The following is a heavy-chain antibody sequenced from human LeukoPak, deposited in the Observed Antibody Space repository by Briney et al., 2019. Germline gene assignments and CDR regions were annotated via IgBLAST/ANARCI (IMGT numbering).Heavy chain of an antibody. CDR3: SRALLKGGSRPNTGC. V-gene: IGHV3-7*01. CDR1: GFTFSSYW. Sequence: GRSLRLSCAASGFTFSSYWMSWVRQAPGKGLEWVANINGDGRGEKYVGSVKGRFTISRDNAKNPLYLQMNMLRVEDTAGYYCSRALLKGGSRPNTGCWGQGTLVTVSS. J-gene: IGHJ4*02. CDR2: INGDGRGE. D-gene: IGHD1-26*01.